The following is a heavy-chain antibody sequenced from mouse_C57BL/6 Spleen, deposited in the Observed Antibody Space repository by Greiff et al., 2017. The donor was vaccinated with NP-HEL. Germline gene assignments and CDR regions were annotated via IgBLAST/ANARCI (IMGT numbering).Heavy chain of an antibody. CDR3: ARGRYYYGSSYWYFDV. V-gene: IGHV1-26*01. D-gene: IGHD1-1*01. Sequence: EVQLQQSGPELVKPGASVKISCKASGYTFTDYYMNWVKQSHGRSLEWIGDINPNNGGTSYNQKFKGKATLTVDKSSSTAYMALRSLTSEDSAVYYCARGRYYYGSSYWYFDVWGTGTTVTVSS. J-gene: IGHJ1*03. CDR2: INPNNGGT. CDR1: GYTFTDYY.